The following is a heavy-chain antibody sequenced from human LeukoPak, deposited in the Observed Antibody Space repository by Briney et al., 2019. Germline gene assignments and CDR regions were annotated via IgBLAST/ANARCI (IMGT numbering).Heavy chain of an antibody. J-gene: IGHJ4*02. CDR1: GFTFSSYG. V-gene: IGHV3-33*01. CDR3: ARGDTTVRGVIGFDY. Sequence: PGGSLRLSCAASGFTFSSYGMHWVRQAPGKGLEWVAVIWYDGSNKYYTDSVKGRFTISRDNSKNTLYLQMNSLRAEDTAVYYCARGDTTVRGVIGFDYWGQGTLVTVSS. CDR2: IWYDGSNK. D-gene: IGHD3-10*01.